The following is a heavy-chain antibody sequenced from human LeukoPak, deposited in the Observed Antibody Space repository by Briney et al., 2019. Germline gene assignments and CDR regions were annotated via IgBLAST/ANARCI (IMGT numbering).Heavy chain of an antibody. D-gene: IGHD4-17*01. CDR1: GFTVSSNY. J-gene: IGHJ6*02. V-gene: IGHV3-66*01. CDR3: ARDRGTVTTVGYYYYGMDV. Sequence: GGSLRLSCAASGFTVSSNYMSWVRQAPGKGLEWVSVIYSGGSTYYADSVKGRFTISRDNSKNTLYLQMNSLRAEDTAVYYCARDRGTVTTVGYYYYGMDVWGQGTTVTVSS. CDR2: IYSGGST.